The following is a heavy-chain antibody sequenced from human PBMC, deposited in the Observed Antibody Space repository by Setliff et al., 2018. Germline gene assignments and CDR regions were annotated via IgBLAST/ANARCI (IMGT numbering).Heavy chain of an antibody. CDR3: AKDGSGSYDYLDY. V-gene: IGHV3-23*01. CDR1: GFTFSSYA. CDR2: ISGSGGST. Sequence: GGSLRLSCAASGFTFSSYAMTWVRQAPGKGLEWVSVISGSGGSTYYADSVKGRFTISRDNSKNTLYLQMNSLRVEDTAVYYCAKDGSGSYDYLDYWGQGTLVTVSS. J-gene: IGHJ4*02. D-gene: IGHD6-13*01.